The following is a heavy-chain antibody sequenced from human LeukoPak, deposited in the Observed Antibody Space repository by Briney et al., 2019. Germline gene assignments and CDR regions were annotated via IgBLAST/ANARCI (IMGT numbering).Heavy chain of an antibody. D-gene: IGHD1-26*01. Sequence: SETLSLTCTVSGGSISSSSYYWGWIRQPPGKGLEWIGSIYYSGSTYYNPSLKSRVSMSVDTSKNQFSLKLSSVTAADTAVFYCARENSGSYREFDYWGQGTLVTVSS. V-gene: IGHV4-39*07. CDR1: GGSISSSSYY. J-gene: IGHJ4*02. CDR3: ARENSGSYREFDY. CDR2: IYYSGST.